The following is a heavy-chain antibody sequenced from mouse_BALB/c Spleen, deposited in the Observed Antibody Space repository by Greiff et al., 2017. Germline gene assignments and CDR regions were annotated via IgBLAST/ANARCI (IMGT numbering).Heavy chain of an antibody. CDR1: GFTFSSYA. CDR2: ISSGGSYT. Sequence: EVQLQQSGGGLVKPGGSLKLSCAASGFTFSSYAMSWVRQSPEKRLEWVAEISSGGSYTYYPDTVTGRFTISRDNPKNTLFLQMTSLRSEDTAMYYCARSSELLRYYAMDYWGQGTSVTVSS. CDR3: ARSSELLRYYAMDY. D-gene: IGHD1-1*01. V-gene: IGHV5-9-4*01. J-gene: IGHJ4*01.